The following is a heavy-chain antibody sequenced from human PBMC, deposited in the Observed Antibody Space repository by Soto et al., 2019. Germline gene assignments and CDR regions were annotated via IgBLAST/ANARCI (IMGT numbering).Heavy chain of an antibody. CDR2: IYPGDSDT. V-gene: IGHV5-51*01. Sequence: PGESLKISCKGSGYSFTSYWIGWVRQMPGKGLEWMGIIYPGDSDTRYSPSFQGQVTISADKSISTAYLQWSSLKASDTAMYYCARQGLDWLPQTYYYFDYWGQGTLVTVSS. CDR3: ARQGLDWLPQTYYYFDY. J-gene: IGHJ4*02. CDR1: GYSFTSYW. D-gene: IGHD3-9*01.